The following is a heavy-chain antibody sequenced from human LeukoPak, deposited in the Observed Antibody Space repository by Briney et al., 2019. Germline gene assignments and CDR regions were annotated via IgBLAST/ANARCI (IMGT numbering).Heavy chain of an antibody. CDR2: ISSSSSYT. J-gene: IGHJ5*02. V-gene: IGHV3-11*05. CDR3: ARDNDCSGGSCGGWFDP. D-gene: IGHD2-15*01. Sequence: GGSLILSCAASGFTFSDYYMSWVRQAPGKGLEWVSYISSSSSYTNYADSVKGRFTISRDNAKNSLCLQMNSLRAEDTAVYYCARDNDCSGGSCGGWFDPWGQGTLVTVSS. CDR1: GFTFSDYY.